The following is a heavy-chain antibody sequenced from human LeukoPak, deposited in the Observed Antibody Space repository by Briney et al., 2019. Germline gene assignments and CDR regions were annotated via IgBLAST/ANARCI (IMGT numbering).Heavy chain of an antibody. J-gene: IGHJ4*02. V-gene: IGHV3-48*03. CDR2: ISSSGSTI. CDR3: ARANCGGDCYPDW. D-gene: IGHD2-21*02. CDR1: GFTFSSYE. Sequence: PGGSLRLSCAASGFTFSSYEMNWVRQAPGKGLEWVSYISSSGSTIYYADSVKGRFTISRDNAKNSLYLQMNSLRAEDTAVYYCARANCGGDCYPDWWGQGTLVTVSS.